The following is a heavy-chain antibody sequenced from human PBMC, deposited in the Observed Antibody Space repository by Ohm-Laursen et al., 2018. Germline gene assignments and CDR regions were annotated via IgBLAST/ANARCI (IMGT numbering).Heavy chain of an antibody. CDR3: ARRYCSGGSCLYYFDY. V-gene: IGHV1-2*02. CDR1: GYTFTGYY. CDR2: INPNSGGT. J-gene: IGHJ4*02. Sequence: ASVKVSCKVSGYTFTGYYMHWVRQAPGQGLEWMGWINPNSGGTNYAQKFQGRVTMTRDTSISTAYMELSRLRSDDTAVYYCARRYCSGGSCLYYFDYWGQGTLVTVSS. D-gene: IGHD2-15*01.